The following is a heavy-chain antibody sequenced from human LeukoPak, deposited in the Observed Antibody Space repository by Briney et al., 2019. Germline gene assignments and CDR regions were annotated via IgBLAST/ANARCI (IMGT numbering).Heavy chain of an antibody. CDR3: ARQGYCSGGSCYWFDP. CDR1: GGSISSSSYY. V-gene: IGHV4-39*01. Sequence: SETLSLTCTVSGGSISSSSYYWGWIRQPPGKGLEWIGSIYYSGSTHYNPSLKSRVTISVDTSKNQFSLELSSVTAADTAVYYCARQGYCSGGSCYWFDPWGQGTLVTVSS. CDR2: IYYSGST. D-gene: IGHD2-15*01. J-gene: IGHJ5*02.